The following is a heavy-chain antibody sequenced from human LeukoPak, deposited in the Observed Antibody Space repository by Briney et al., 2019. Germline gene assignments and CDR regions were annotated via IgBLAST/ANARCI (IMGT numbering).Heavy chain of an antibody. CDR1: GFTVSSNN. CDR2: IYSGGST. J-gene: IGHJ4*02. V-gene: IGHV3-53*01. D-gene: IGHD5-24*01. CDR3: ARRGDGYNLYYFDC. Sequence: GGSLRLSCAASGFTVSSNNMSWVRQAPGKGLEWVSVIYSGGSTYYADSVKGRFTISRDNSKNTLYLQMNSLRAEDTAVYYCARRGDGYNLYYFDCWGQGTLVTVSS.